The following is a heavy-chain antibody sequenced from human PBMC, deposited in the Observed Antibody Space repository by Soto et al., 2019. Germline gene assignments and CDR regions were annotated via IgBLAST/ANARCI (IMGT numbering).Heavy chain of an antibody. CDR2: ISYDGSNK. V-gene: IGHV3-30*04. J-gene: IGHJ4*02. CDR3: ERDRLRLGELSLLGYFNY. D-gene: IGHD3-16*02. CDR1: GFTFSRHT. Sequence: QVQLEESGGGVVQPGRSLRLSCAASGFTFSRHTMHWVRQAPGKGLEWVASISYDGSNKYYADSVKGRFTISRDNSKNTQSVQMDSLRAKDTAVYYCERDRLRLGELSLLGYFNYWGQGTLVTVSS.